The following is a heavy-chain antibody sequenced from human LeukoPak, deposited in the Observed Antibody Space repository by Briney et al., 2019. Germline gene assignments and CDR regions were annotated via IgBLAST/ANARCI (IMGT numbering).Heavy chain of an antibody. Sequence: SGRSLRLSCAASGFTFSSYAMHWVRQAPGKGLEWVAVISYDGSNKYYADSVKGRFTISRDNSKNTLYLQMNSLRSEDTAVYYCARGRGGDGYNWLCYFDYWGQGTLATVSS. D-gene: IGHD5-24*01. CDR2: ISYDGSNK. CDR3: ARGRGGDGYNWLCYFDY. V-gene: IGHV3-30-3*01. J-gene: IGHJ4*02. CDR1: GFTFSSYA.